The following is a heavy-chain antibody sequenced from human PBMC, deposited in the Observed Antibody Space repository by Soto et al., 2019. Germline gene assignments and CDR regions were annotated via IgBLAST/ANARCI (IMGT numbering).Heavy chain of an antibody. D-gene: IGHD3-22*01. CDR1: GFNFNTYS. V-gene: IGHV3-21*01. Sequence: GGSLRLSCAASGFNFNTYSMNWVRQAPGKGLEWVSSINTISTYIYYADSVKGRFTISRDNAKNSLYLQMDSLRAEDTAVYYCAGGVADYYDSSGYFAYWGQGALVTVSS. CDR3: AGGVADYYDSSGYFAY. J-gene: IGHJ4*02. CDR2: INTISTYI.